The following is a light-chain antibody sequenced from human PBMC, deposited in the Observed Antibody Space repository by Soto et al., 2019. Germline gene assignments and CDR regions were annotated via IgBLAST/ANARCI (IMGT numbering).Light chain of an antibody. CDR3: QQYNNWPPDRT. J-gene: IGKJ1*01. V-gene: IGKV3-15*01. CDR2: GAS. CDR1: KSVGSN. Sequence: EIVMTQSPATLSVSPGERATLSCSASKSVGSNLAWYQQKPGQAPRLLIYGASTRATGIPARFSGSGSGTEFTLTISSLQSEDFAIYFCQQYNNWPPDRTFGQGTKVEIK.